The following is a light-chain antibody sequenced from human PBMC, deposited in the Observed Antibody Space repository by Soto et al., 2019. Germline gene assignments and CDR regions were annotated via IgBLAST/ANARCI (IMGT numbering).Light chain of an antibody. CDR1: SGHNNYA. CDR2: LNRDGSH. CDR3: QTWGTGIVI. V-gene: IGLV4-69*01. Sequence: QSVLTQSPSASASLGASVKLTCTLSSGHNNYAIAWHQQQREKGHRYLMKLNRDGSHSKGDGIPNRFSGSSSGAERYLTISSLQSEDEADYYCQTWGTGIVIFGGGTQLTVL. J-gene: IGLJ2*01.